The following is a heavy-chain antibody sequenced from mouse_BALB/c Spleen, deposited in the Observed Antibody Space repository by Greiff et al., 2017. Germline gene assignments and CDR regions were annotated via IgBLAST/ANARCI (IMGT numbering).Heavy chain of an antibody. J-gene: IGHJ4*01. CDR1: GYTFTSYV. CDR3: ARLDTMVRYYYAMDY. V-gene: IGHV1-14*01. CDR2: INPYNDGT. D-gene: IGHD1-1*02. Sequence: EVQLQQSGPELVKPGASVKMSCKASGYTFTSYVMHWVKQKPGQGLEWIGYINPYNDGTKYNEKFKGKATLTSDKSSSTAYMELSSLTSEDSAVYYCARLDTMVRYYYAMDYWGQGTSVTVSS.